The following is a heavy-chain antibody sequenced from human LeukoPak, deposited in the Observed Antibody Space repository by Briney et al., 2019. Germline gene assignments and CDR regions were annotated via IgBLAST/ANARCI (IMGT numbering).Heavy chain of an antibody. Sequence: GGSLRLSCAASGFTFDDYAMHWVRQAPGKGLEWVSGISWNSGSIGYADSVKGRFTISRDNAKNSLYLQMNSLRAEDTALYYCAKDLGGYAPYYFDYWGQGTLVTVSS. CDR3: AKDLGGYAPYYFDY. D-gene: IGHD3-16*01. CDR1: GFTFDDYA. V-gene: IGHV3-9*01. J-gene: IGHJ4*02. CDR2: ISWNSGSI.